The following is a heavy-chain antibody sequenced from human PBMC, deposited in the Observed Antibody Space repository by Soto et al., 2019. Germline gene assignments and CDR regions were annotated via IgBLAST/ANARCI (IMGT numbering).Heavy chain of an antibody. CDR2: IYYSGST. CDR3: ARLSPHCSSTSCYDLLDY. Sequence: SETLSLTCSVSGGSISCYYLSWIRQPPGKGLEWIGYIYYSGSTNYNPSLKSRVTISVDTSKNQFSLKLSSVTAADTAVYYCARLSPHCSSTSCYDLLDYWGQGTLVTVSS. J-gene: IGHJ4*02. V-gene: IGHV4-59*01. CDR1: GGSISCYY. D-gene: IGHD2-2*01.